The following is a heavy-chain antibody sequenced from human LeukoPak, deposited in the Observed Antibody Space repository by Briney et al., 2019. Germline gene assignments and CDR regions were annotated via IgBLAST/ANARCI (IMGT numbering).Heavy chain of an antibody. J-gene: IGHJ4*02. D-gene: IGHD3-22*01. CDR3: ARDRREDYYDSSGSWVY. Sequence: TSVKVSCKASVYTFTSYGISWVRQAPGQGLEGVGWISAHNGNTNYAQKLQGRVTMTTDTSTSTAYMELRSLRSDDTAVYYCARDRREDYYDSSGSWVYWGQGTLVTVSS. V-gene: IGHV1-18*01. CDR2: ISAHNGNT. CDR1: VYTFTSYG.